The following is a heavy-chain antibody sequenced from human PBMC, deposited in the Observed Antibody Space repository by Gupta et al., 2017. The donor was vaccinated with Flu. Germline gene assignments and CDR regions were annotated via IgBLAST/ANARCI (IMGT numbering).Heavy chain of an antibody. CDR1: GGSISSGGYY. Sequence: QVQLQESGPGLVKPSQTLSLTCTVSGGSISSGGYYWSWIRQHPGKGLEWIGYIYYSGSTYYNPSLKSRVTISVDTSKNQFSLKLSSVTAADTAVYYCARDRYYYDSSGKGSYYYYGMDVWGQGTTVTVSS. CDR3: ARDRYYYDSSGKGSYYYYGMDV. V-gene: IGHV4-31*03. J-gene: IGHJ6*02. CDR2: IYYSGST. D-gene: IGHD3-22*01.